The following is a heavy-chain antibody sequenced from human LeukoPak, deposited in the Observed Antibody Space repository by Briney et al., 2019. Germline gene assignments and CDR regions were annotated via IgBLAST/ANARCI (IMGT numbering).Heavy chain of an antibody. CDR2: INHSGST. CDR1: GGSFRCYY. CDR3: ARDPLRESDEVWFRELLSSGMDV. Sequence: SETLSLTCAVYGGSFRCYYWSWIRQPPGKGLEWIGEINHSGSTNYNPSLKSRVTISVDTSKNQFSLKLSSVTAADTAVYYCARDPLRESDEVWFRELLSSGMDVWGKGTTVTVSS. J-gene: IGHJ6*03. V-gene: IGHV4-34*01. D-gene: IGHD3-10*01.